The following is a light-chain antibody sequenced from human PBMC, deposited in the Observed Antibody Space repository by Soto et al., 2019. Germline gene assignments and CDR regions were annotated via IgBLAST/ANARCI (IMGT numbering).Light chain of an antibody. CDR2: AAS. Sequence: DIQMTQSPSSLSASVGDRLTITCRASQSVTSYLNWYQQKPGKAPKLLIYAASSLQSGVPSRFSGSGSGTDFTLTITSLQPEDFAAYFCQQTYSSPLTFGGGTKVEIK. CDR3: QQTYSSPLT. CDR1: QSVTSY. V-gene: IGKV1-39*01. J-gene: IGKJ4*01.